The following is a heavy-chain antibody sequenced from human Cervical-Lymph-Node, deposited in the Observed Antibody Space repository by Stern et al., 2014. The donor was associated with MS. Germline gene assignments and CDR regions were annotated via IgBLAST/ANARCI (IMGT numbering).Heavy chain of an antibody. Sequence: VQLVESGGGVVQPGRSLRLPCAASGFRFSRYAMHCVRQAPGKGLEWVALIWYDGSNPYYADSVTGRFPISRDNFKNTLYLQMNSLRAEDTAVYYCASAYSSSHYYFDYWGQGTLVTVSS. D-gene: IGHD6-13*01. CDR3: ASAYSSSHYYFDY. V-gene: IGHV3-33*01. J-gene: IGHJ4*02. CDR1: GFRFSRYA. CDR2: IWYDGSNP.